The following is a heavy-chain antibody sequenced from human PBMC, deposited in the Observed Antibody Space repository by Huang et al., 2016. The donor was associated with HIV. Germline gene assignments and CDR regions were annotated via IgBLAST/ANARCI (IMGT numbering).Heavy chain of an antibody. J-gene: IGHJ4*02. CDR3: ARVPSDHFSDY. V-gene: IGHV1-18*01. CDR2: VSAYSGYT. Sequence: QIQLVQSGPEVKKPGASVMVSCKASGYTFSIYGISWVRQAPGQGPEWMGWVSAYSGYTNYSQKFQGRVTMTADTSASTAYMDLRSLTSDDTAVYYCARVPSDHFSDYWGQGTLVTVSS. CDR1: GYTFSIYG.